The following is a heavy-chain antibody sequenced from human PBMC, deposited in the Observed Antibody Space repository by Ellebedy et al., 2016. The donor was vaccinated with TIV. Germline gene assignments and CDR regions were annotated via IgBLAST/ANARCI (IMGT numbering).Heavy chain of an antibody. J-gene: IGHJ4*02. D-gene: IGHD5/OR15-5a*01. CDR3: ARALNHVDTVSTAPLDC. Sequence: PGGSLRLSCAASGFPFDSYVMNWVRQAPGKGLEWVALISYDGSNKYFADSVQGRLTISRDNSQNTLYLLMNSLRGDDTAIYYFARALNHVDTVSTAPLDCWGQGTLVTVSS. V-gene: IGHV3-30*04. CDR2: ISYDGSNK. CDR1: GFPFDSYV.